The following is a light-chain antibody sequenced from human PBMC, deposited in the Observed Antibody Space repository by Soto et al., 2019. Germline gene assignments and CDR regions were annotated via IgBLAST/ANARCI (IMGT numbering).Light chain of an antibody. J-gene: IGKJ1*01. V-gene: IGKV1-39*01. CDR2: GAS. CDR1: QSIGTD. Sequence: DIQMTQSPSSLSASMGDRVSITCRASQSIGTDLNWYQQKPGKAPKLLIYGASTLQGGVPSRFSGSVSGTEFTLTISRLQPGDLATYFCQQTYSTPCTFGQGTKVDI. CDR3: QQTYSTPCT.